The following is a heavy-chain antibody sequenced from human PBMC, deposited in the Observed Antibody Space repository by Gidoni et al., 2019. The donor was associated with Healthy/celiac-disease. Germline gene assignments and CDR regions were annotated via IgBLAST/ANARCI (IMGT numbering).Heavy chain of an antibody. D-gene: IGHD3-3*01. CDR1: GFSLSTSGVG. V-gene: IGHV2-5*02. CDR3: ARSYYDFWSAIQNDAFDI. CDR2: IYWDDDK. J-gene: IGHJ3*02. Sequence: QITLKESGPTLVKPTQTLTLTCTFSGFSLSTSGVGVGWIRQPPGKALEWLALIYWDDDKRYSPSLKSRLTITKDTSKNQVVLTMTNMDPVDTATYYCARSYYDFWSAIQNDAFDIWGQGTMVTVSS.